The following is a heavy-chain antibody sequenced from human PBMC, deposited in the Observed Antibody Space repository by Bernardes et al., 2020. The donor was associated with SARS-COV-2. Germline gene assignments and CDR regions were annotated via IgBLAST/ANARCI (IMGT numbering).Heavy chain of an antibody. J-gene: IGHJ3*02. CDR3: AKNPYYYDSSGDRVFGAFDI. Sequence: GGSLRLSCAASGFTFSSYAMSWVRQAPGKGLEWVSAISGSGGSTYYADSVKGRFTISRDNSKNTLYLQMNSLRAEDTAVYYCAKNPYYYDSSGDRVFGAFDIWGQGTMVTVSS. CDR1: GFTFSSYA. CDR2: ISGSGGST. V-gene: IGHV3-23*01. D-gene: IGHD3-22*01.